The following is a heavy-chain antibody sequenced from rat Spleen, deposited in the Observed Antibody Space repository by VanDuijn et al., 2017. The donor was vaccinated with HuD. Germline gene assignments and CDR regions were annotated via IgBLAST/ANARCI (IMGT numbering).Heavy chain of an antibody. D-gene: IGHD1-2*01. CDR3: ARSDYSSPYYFDY. Sequence: QVQLKESGPGLVQPSQTLSLTCTVSGFSLISNSVHWIRQPPGKGLEWMGGIWGDESTDYNSAVKSRLSLSRDTSKSQVFLKMNSLQTEDTAMYFCARSDYSSPYYFDYWGQGVMVTVSS. V-gene: IGHV2-1*01. J-gene: IGHJ2*01. CDR2: IWGDEST. CDR1: GFSLISNS.